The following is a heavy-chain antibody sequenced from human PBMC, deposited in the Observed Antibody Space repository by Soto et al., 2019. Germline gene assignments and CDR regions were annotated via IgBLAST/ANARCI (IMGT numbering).Heavy chain of an antibody. CDR3: ARQDLVAATSFDY. CDR2: IYYSGST. D-gene: IGHD2-15*01. CDR1: GGSISSYY. V-gene: IGHV4-59*08. Sequence: PSETLSLTCTVSGGSISSYYWSWIRQPPGKGLEWIGYIYYSGSTNYNPSLKSRVTISVDTSKNQFSLKLSSVTAADTAVYYCARQDLVAATSFDYWGQGTLVTVSS. J-gene: IGHJ4*02.